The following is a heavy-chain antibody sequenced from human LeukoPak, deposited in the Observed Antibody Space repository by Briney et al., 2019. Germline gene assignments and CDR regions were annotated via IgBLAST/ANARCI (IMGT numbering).Heavy chain of an antibody. J-gene: IGHJ6*02. D-gene: IGHD2-21*02. V-gene: IGHV4-39*01. Sequence: SETLSLTCTVSGGSISRSDYYWAWIRQPPGKGLEWIGSIYYSGSTYYYPSLKSRVTISVDTSRNQFSLKLSSVTAADTAVYYCARHVSTSSCGADCYSGGLDVWGQGTTVTVSS. CDR2: IYYSGST. CDR1: GGSISRSDYY. CDR3: ARHVSTSSCGADCYSGGLDV.